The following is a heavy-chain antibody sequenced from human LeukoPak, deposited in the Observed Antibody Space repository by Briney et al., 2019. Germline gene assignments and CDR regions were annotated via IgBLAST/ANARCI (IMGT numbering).Heavy chain of an antibody. J-gene: IGHJ4*02. Sequence: GASVKVSCKASGYTFTGYYMHWVRQAPGQGLEWMGWISAYNGNTNYAQKLQGRVTMTTDTSTSTAYMELRSLRSDDTAVNYCARVFRAIEPDYWGQGTLVTVSS. D-gene: IGHD2-21*01. CDR3: ARVFRAIEPDY. V-gene: IGHV1-18*04. CDR2: ISAYNGNT. CDR1: GYTFTGYY.